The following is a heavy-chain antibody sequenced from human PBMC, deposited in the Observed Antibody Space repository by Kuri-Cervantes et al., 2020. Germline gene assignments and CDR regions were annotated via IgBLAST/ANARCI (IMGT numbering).Heavy chain of an antibody. Sequence: ASVKVSCKASGYTFTSSEINWVRQATGQGLEWMAWMNPDTGNTGYAQKFQGRVAMTWNTSISTAYMELSSVRSDDTAVYFCARENLDGFDNWDQGTLVTVSS. D-gene: IGHD2/OR15-2a*01. J-gene: IGHJ3*02. CDR1: GYTFTSSE. CDR2: MNPDTGNT. V-gene: IGHV1-8*01. CDR3: ARENLDGFDN.